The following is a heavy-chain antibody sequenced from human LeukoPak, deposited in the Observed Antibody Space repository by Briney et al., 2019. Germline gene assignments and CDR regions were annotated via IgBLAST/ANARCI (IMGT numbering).Heavy chain of an antibody. D-gene: IGHD6-19*01. CDR1: GVTFNRFC. Sequence: QSWGTLRLSCAVSGVTFNRFCMHWIRQAPGTELLGSSRIISDGSSTNYAASVKGRFTISRDNAKNTLYLQMNSLRAEDTALYYCAREDVDITVATSGAFDIWGQGTMVTVSS. CDR3: AREDVDITVATSGAFDI. CDR2: IISDGSST. J-gene: IGHJ3*02. V-gene: IGHV3-74*01.